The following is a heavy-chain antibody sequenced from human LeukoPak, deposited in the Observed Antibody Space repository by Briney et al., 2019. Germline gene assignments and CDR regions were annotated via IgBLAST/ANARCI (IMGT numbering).Heavy chain of an antibody. CDR1: GFTFSSCS. J-gene: IGHJ6*04. CDR2: ISSTASTI. D-gene: IGHD3-10*02. V-gene: IGHV3-48*04. CDR3: AELGITMIGGV. Sequence: GGSLRLSCAASGFTFSSCSMNWVRQAPGKGLDWVSYISSTASTIYYADSVRGRFTISRDNAKNSLYLQMNSLRAEDTAVYYCAELGITMIGGVWGKGTTVTISS.